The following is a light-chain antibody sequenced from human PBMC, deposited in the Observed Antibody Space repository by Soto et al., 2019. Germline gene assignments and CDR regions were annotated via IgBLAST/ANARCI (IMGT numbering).Light chain of an antibody. V-gene: IGLV1-40*01. CDR3: QSYDSSLSGWV. CDR1: SSNIGAGYD. CDR2: GNS. Sequence: PVLTQPPSVSGAPGQRVTISCTGSSSNIGAGYDVHWYQQLPGTAPKLLIYGNSNRPSGVPDRFSGSKSGTSASLAITGLRAEDEADYYCQSYDSSLSGWVFGGGTKVTVL. J-gene: IGLJ3*02.